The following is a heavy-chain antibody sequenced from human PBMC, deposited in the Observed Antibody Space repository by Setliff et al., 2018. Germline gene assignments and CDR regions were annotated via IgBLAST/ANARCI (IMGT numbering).Heavy chain of an antibody. Sequence: GGSLRLSCAASGFTFSSYGIHWVRQAPGKGLEWVTFIRYDGSDKYYAGSVKGRFTISRDNSKNTLSLQMNSLRIEDTAVYYCAREGGDDYGDFFDYWGQGTLVTVSS. V-gene: IGHV3-30*02. CDR1: GFTFSSYG. CDR2: IRYDGSDK. CDR3: AREGGDDYGDFFDY. J-gene: IGHJ4*02. D-gene: IGHD4-17*01.